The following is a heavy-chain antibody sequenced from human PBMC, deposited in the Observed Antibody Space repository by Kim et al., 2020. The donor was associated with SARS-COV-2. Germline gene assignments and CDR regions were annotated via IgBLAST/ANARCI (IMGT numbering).Heavy chain of an antibody. Sequence: SETLSLTCTVSGGSISSGGYYWSWIRQHPGKGLEWIGYIYYSGSTYYNPSLKSRVTISVDTSKNQFSLKLSSVTAADTAVYYCVSSFGDGGYYYYYYMDVWGKGTTVTVSS. D-gene: IGHD3-3*01. J-gene: IGHJ6*03. CDR2: IYYSGST. V-gene: IGHV4-31*03. CDR3: VSSFGDGGYYYYYYMDV. CDR1: GGSISSGGYY.